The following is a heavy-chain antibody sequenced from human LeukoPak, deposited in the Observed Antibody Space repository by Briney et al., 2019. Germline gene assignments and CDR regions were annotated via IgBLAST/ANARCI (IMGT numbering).Heavy chain of an antibody. J-gene: IGHJ6*02. CDR2: IYYSGST. CDR3: ARAHSIASYYYGVDV. V-gene: IGHV4-39*07. D-gene: IGHD2/OR15-2a*01. Sequence: PSETLSLTCTVSGGSISSSYSYWGWIRQPSGKGLEWIGNIYYSGSTYYSPSLTSRVTVSVDTSENQFSLKLSSVTAADTAVYYCARAHSIASYYYGVDVWGQGTTVTVSS. CDR1: GGSISSSYSY.